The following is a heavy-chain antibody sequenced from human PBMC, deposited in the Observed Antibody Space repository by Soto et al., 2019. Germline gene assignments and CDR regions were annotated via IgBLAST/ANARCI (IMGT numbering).Heavy chain of an antibody. J-gene: IGHJ3*02. Sequence: LILSCAASGFTFSSYGIQWVRQAPVKGLEWVAVISYDGSNKYYADSVKGRFTISRDNSKSTLYLQMNSLRAEDTAVYYCAKEPVGATRDDAFDIWGQGKMVTVSS. CDR1: GFTFSSYG. CDR2: ISYDGSNK. D-gene: IGHD1-26*01. V-gene: IGHV3-30*18. CDR3: AKEPVGATRDDAFDI.